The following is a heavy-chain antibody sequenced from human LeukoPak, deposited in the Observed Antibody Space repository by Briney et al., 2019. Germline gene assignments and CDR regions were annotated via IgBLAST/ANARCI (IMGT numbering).Heavy chain of an antibody. CDR3: ASLGPNTSEYYYDSRLDY. J-gene: IGHJ4*02. CDR1: GGSISSSSYY. CDR2: IYYSGST. D-gene: IGHD3-22*01. V-gene: IGHV4-39*07. Sequence: KTSETLSLTCTVSGGSISSSSYYWGWIRQPPGKGLEWIGSIYYSGSTYYNPSLKSRVTISVDTSKNQFSLKLSSVTAADTAVYYCASLGPNTSEYYYDSRLDYWGQGTLVTVSS.